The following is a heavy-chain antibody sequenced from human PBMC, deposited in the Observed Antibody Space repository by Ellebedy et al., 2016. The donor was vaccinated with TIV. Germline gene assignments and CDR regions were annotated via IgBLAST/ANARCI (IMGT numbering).Heavy chain of an antibody. J-gene: IGHJ4*02. CDR2: IKSKTDGGTT. D-gene: IGHD3-16*01. CDR3: TTNPGVWGDV. Sequence: GESLKISCAASGFTFSNAWMNWVRQAPGKGLEWVGRIKSKTDGGTTDYAAPVQGRFTISRDDSKDTLYLQMNNLKSEDTGVYYCTTNPGVWGDVWGQGTQVTVSS. CDR1: GFTFSNAW. V-gene: IGHV3-15*07.